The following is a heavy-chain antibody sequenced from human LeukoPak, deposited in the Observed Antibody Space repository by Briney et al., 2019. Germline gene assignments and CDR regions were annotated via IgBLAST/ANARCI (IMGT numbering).Heavy chain of an antibody. J-gene: IGHJ4*02. CDR2: IYPGDSDT. CDR3: GRGAYSGYEFDC. D-gene: IGHD5-12*01. V-gene: IGHV5-51*01. CDR1: GYIFSTSW. Sequence: GESLKISCRASGYIFSTSWIGWVRQMPGKGLEWMGVIYPGDSDTRYSPSFQGQVTFSADKSISTAYLQWSSLEASDTAMYFCGRGAYSGYEFDCWGQGTLVTVSS.